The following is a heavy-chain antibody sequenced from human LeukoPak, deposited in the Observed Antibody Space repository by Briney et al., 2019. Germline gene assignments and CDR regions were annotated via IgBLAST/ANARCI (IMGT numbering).Heavy chain of an antibody. J-gene: IGHJ4*02. V-gene: IGHV1-69*05. CDR2: IIPIFGTA. Sequence: SVKVSCRASGGTFSSYAISWVRQAPGQGLEWMGRIIPIFGTANYAQKFQGRVTITTDESTSTAYMELSSLRSEDTAVYYCARSFGYSYGYTPKYYFDYWGQGTLVTVSS. CDR3: ARSFGYSYGYTPKYYFDY. CDR1: GGTFSSYA. D-gene: IGHD5-18*01.